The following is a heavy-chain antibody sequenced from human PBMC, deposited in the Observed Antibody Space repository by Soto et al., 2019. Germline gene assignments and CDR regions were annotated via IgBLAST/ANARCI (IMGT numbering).Heavy chain of an antibody. CDR1: GGSISSGGYY. V-gene: IGHV4-39*01. Sequence: PSETLSLTCTVSGGSISSGGYYWGWIRQPPGKGLEWIGSIYYSGSTYYNPSLKSRVTISVDTSKNQFSLKLSSVTAADTAVYYCARHYRAPADAYNWFDPWGQGTLVTVSS. CDR2: IYYSGST. CDR3: ARHYRAPADAYNWFDP. D-gene: IGHD3-16*02. J-gene: IGHJ5*02.